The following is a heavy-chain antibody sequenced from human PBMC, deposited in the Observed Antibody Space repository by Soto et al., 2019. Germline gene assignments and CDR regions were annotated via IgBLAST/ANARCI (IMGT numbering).Heavy chain of an antibody. D-gene: IGHD2-21*02. CDR2: INAGNGNT. J-gene: IGHJ4*02. CDR3: ASSARARSVVTTDY. CDR1: GYTFTNFA. Sequence: GASVKVSCKASGYTFTNFAMHWVRQAPGQRLEWMGWINAGNGNTKYSQKFQGRVSITRDTSASTAYMELSSLRSEDTAVYYCASSARARSVVTTDYWGQGTLVTVSS. V-gene: IGHV1-3*01.